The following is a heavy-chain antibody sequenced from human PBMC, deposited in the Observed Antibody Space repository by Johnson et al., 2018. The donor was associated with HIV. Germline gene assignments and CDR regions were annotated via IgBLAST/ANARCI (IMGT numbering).Heavy chain of an antibody. CDR1: GFSFDDYA. D-gene: IGHD1-26*01. Sequence: EVQLVESGGGLVQPGRSLRLSCAASGFSFDDYAMHWVRQAPGKGLEWVSGISWNSGNIAYADSVKGRFTISRDNAKNSLYLQMNSLRVEDTALYYCAKDMAPSGDAFDIWGQGTLVTVSS. J-gene: IGHJ3*02. CDR3: AKDMAPSGDAFDI. CDR2: ISWNSGNI. V-gene: IGHV3-9*01.